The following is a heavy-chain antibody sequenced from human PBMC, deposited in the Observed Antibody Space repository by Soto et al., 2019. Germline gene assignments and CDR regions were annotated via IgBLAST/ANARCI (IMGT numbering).Heavy chain of an antibody. Sequence: QVQLQESGPGLVKPSETLSLTCTVSGGSISSYYWSWIRQPPGKGLEWIGYIYYSGSTNYNPSLKRRVTSLVDTSKNQFSLKLSSVTAADTAVYYCARARSPGMYSSGSYWYFDLWGRGTLVTVSS. J-gene: IGHJ2*01. D-gene: IGHD6-19*01. V-gene: IGHV4-59*01. CDR1: GGSISSYY. CDR2: IYYSGST. CDR3: ARARSPGMYSSGSYWYFDL.